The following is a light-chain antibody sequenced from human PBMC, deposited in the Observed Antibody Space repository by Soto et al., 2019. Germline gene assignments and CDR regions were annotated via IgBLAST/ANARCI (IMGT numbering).Light chain of an antibody. J-gene: IGKJ1*01. V-gene: IGKV1-5*01. CDR3: QQYNGYST. CDR2: DAS. CDR1: QSINSW. Sequence: DIQMTPSPSTLSASVGDRVTITCRASQSINSWLAWYQQKPGKAPKLLIYDASSLESGVPLRFSGSGSGTEFTLTISSLQPDDFATYYCQQYNGYSTFGQGTKVDIK.